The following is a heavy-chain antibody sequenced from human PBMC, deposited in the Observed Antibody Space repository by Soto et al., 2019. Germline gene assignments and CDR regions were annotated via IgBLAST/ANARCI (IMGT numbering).Heavy chain of an antibody. CDR2: INPNSGGT. CDR3: ARDXSRIAVAGYYYYYGMDV. CDR1: GYTFTGHY. J-gene: IGHJ6*01. V-gene: IGHV1-2*04. D-gene: IGHD6-19*01. Sequence: ASVKVSCKASGYTFTGHYMHWVRQAPGQGLEWMGWINPNSGGTNYAQKFQGWVTMTRDTSISTAYMELSRLRSDDTAVYYCARDXSRIAVAGYYYYYGMDVWGQGTTVTVSS.